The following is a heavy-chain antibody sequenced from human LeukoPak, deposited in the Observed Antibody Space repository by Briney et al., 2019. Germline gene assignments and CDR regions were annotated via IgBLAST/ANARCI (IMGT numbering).Heavy chain of an antibody. V-gene: IGHV3-30*18. Sequence: PGGSLRLSCAASGFAFSNYDMHWVRQAPGKGLEWVAGISYDGGKKYNSDSVKGRFTISRDNSENTVYLQMNSLRVEDTALYFCAKDSTILVYCYYGMDVWGQGTTVTVSS. CDR1: GFAFSNYD. J-gene: IGHJ6*02. CDR3: AKDSTILVYCYYGMDV. CDR2: ISYDGGKK. D-gene: IGHD2/OR15-2a*01.